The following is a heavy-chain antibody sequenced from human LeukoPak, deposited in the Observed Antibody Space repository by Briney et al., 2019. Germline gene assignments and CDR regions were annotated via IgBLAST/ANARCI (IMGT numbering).Heavy chain of an antibody. J-gene: IGHJ4*02. CDR3: AREGGYTSGYFGGY. Sequence: GGSLRLSCAVSGFTFSGFWMSWVRQAPGKGLEWVASIKEDGSEKYYVDSVRGRFTISRDNAKNSLYLQMNSLRAEDTAVYYCAREGGYTSGYFGGYWGQGTLVTVSS. CDR1: GFTFSGFW. V-gene: IGHV3-7*01. CDR2: IKEDGSEK. D-gene: IGHD5-18*01.